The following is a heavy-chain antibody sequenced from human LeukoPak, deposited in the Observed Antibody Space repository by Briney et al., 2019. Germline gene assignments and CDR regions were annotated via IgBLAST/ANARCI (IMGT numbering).Heavy chain of an antibody. Sequence: GSSVKVSCKASGGTFSSYAISWVRQAPGQGIEWMGRIIPILGIANYAQKFQGRVTITADKSTSTAYMELSSLRSEDTAVYYCARGAAMVLEYYYGMDVWGQGTTVTVSS. J-gene: IGHJ6*02. CDR1: GGTFSSYA. V-gene: IGHV1-69*04. D-gene: IGHD5-18*01. CDR2: IIPILGIA. CDR3: ARGAAMVLEYYYGMDV.